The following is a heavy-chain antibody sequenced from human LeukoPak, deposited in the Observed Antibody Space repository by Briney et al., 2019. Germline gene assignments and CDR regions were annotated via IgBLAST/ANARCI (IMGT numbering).Heavy chain of an antibody. CDR1: GFTFSSYG. CDR2: ISYDGSNK. Sequence: GGSLRLSCAASGFTFSSYGMHWVRQAPSKGLEWVAAISYDGSNKYYADSVKGRFTISRDNSKNTLYLQMNSLRAEDTAVYYCAKGGGYCSSTSCSSGYWGQGTLVTVSS. J-gene: IGHJ4*02. V-gene: IGHV3-30*18. CDR3: AKGGGYCSSTSCSSGY. D-gene: IGHD2-2*01.